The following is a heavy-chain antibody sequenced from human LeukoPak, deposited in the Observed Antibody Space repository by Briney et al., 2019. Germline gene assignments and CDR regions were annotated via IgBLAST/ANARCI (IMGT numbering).Heavy chain of an antibody. CDR3: ARDPGDYYDSSGYYLPPLDY. V-gene: IGHV3-21*01. D-gene: IGHD3-22*01. Sequence: GGSLRLSCAASGFTFSSYSMNWVRQAPAKGLEWVSSISSSSSYIYYADSVKGRFTISRDNAKNSLYLQMNSLRAEDTAVSYCARDPGDYYDSSGYYLPPLDYWGQGTLVTVSS. J-gene: IGHJ4*02. CDR2: ISSSSSYI. CDR1: GFTFSSYS.